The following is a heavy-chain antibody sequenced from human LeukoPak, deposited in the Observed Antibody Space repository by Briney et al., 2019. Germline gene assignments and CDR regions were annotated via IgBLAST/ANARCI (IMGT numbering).Heavy chain of an antibody. J-gene: IGHJ4*02. CDR1: GFTFSSYG. D-gene: IGHD6-6*01. V-gene: IGHV3-30*02. Sequence: GGSLRLSCAASGFTFSSYGMHWVRQAPGKGLEWVAVIWYGGSNKYYADSVKGRFTISRDNSKNTLYLQMNSLRAEDTAVYYCAKDPLYSSSSPDYWGQGTLVTVSS. CDR3: AKDPLYSSSSPDY. CDR2: IWYGGSNK.